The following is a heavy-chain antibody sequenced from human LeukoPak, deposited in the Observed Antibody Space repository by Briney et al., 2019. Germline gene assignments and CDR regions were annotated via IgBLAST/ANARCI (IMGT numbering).Heavy chain of an antibody. Sequence: GASVKVSCKASGYTFTSYGISWVRQAPGQGLEWMGWISAYNGNTNYAQKLQGRVTMTTDTSTGTAYMELRSLRSDDTAVYYCARDVYYYDSSGQSSSRAFDIWGQGTMVTVSS. V-gene: IGHV1-18*01. D-gene: IGHD3-22*01. CDR1: GYTFTSYG. CDR2: ISAYNGNT. CDR3: ARDVYYYDSSGQSSSRAFDI. J-gene: IGHJ3*02.